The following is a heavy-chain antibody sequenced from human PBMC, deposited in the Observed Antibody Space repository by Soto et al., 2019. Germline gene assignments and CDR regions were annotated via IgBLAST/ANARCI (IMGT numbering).Heavy chain of an antibody. V-gene: IGHV4-31*03. J-gene: IGHJ6*03. CDR2: IDYTGST. Sequence: QVQLQESGPGLVKPSQTLSLTCTVSGGSISGGPYYWTWIRQHPGSGLEWIGYIDYTGSTYYNPSLKSRVIMSVDTSNNQLSLKLSSVTAADTAVYFCARVSGIVVVPTAKGPHYYDMDVWGKGTTVTVSS. CDR1: GGSISGGPYY. CDR3: ARVSGIVVVPTAKGPHYYDMDV. D-gene: IGHD2-2*01.